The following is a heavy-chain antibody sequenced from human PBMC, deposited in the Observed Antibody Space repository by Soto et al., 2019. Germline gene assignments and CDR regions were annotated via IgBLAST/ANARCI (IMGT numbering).Heavy chain of an antibody. CDR1: GFTFSIFG. V-gene: IGHV3-33*01. D-gene: IGHD6-19*01. CDR3: ARDKGSSTVVSGISQEGYFDS. J-gene: IGHJ4*02. CDR2: IWYDGSNA. Sequence: GGSLRLSCAASGFTFSIFGMHWVRQAPGKGLEWAAIIWYDGSNAYYADSVRGRFTISRDNSKNTVYLQMNSLRAEDTAVYYCARDKGSSTVVSGISQEGYFDSWGQGTLVTVSS.